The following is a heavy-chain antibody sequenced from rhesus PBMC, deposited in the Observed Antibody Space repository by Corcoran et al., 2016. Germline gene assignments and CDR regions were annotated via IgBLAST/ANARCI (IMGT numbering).Heavy chain of an antibody. CDR3: AWDSGSWNRYFDY. CDR2: ISGSSGSS. Sequence: QVQLQESGPGLVKPSETLSLTCAVSGGSISSSNWWSWIRQPPGKGPGWIGFISGSSGSSYYTPSLKCPVTLSTTTSKNQFSLMLSSVTAADTAVYYCAWDSGSWNRYFDYWGQGVLVTVSS. V-gene: IGHV4-65*01. J-gene: IGHJ4*01. D-gene: IGHD6-25*01. CDR1: GGSISSSNW.